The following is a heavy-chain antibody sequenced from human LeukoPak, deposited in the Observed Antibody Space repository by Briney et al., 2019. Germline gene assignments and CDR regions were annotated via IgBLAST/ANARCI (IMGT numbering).Heavy chain of an antibody. Sequence: GGSLRLSCAASGFTFSSHGMHWVRQAPGKGLECATFISYNGNNRYYADSVKGQFTISRDNSKNTLSLQMDRLRDEDSGVYYCARWTGADFSGYYDYWGQGTLVTVSS. J-gene: IGHJ4*02. CDR2: ISYNGNNR. D-gene: IGHD3-22*01. CDR1: GFTFSSHG. CDR3: ARWTGADFSGYYDY. V-gene: IGHV3-33*01.